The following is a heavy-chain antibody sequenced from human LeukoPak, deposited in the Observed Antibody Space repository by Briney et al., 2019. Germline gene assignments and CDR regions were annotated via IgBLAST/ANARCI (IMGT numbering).Heavy chain of an antibody. Sequence: SETLSLTCTVSGYSISSGYYWGWIRQPPGKGLEWIGSIYHSGSTYYNPSLKSRVTISVDTSKNQFSLKLSSVTAADTAVYYCARDTGARGWFDPWGQGTLVTVSS. J-gene: IGHJ5*02. CDR3: ARDTGARGWFDP. CDR1: GYSISSGYY. CDR2: IYHSGST. D-gene: IGHD2-8*02. V-gene: IGHV4-38-2*02.